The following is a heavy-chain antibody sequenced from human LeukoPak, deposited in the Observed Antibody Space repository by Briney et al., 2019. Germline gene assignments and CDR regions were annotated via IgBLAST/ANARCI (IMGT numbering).Heavy chain of an antibody. Sequence: ASVKVSCKASGGTFSSYAISWVRQAPGQGLEWMGWINPNSGGTNYAQKFQGRVTMTRDTSISTAYMELSRLRSDDTAVYYCARVGEMATTYDYWGQGTLVTVSS. CDR2: INPNSGGT. J-gene: IGHJ4*02. CDR3: ARVGEMATTYDY. CDR1: GGTFSSYA. V-gene: IGHV1-2*02. D-gene: IGHD5-24*01.